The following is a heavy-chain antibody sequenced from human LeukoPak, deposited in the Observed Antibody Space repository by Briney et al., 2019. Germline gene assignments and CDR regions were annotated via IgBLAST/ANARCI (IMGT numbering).Heavy chain of an antibody. Sequence: TAGTLRLSCAVSGLTFSSYSMSWVRQPPGKGLEWVSAISGSGGSTYYPDSVKGRFTISRDNSKNPLYLQMNSLRAEDTAVYYCAKEGIAAAGYFDYWGQGTLVTVSS. CDR1: GLTFSSYS. V-gene: IGHV3-23*01. CDR2: ISGSGGST. CDR3: AKEGIAAAGYFDY. J-gene: IGHJ4*02. D-gene: IGHD6-13*01.